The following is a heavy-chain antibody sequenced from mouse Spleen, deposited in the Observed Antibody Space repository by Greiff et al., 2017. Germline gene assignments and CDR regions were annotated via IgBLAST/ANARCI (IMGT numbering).Heavy chain of an antibody. J-gene: IGHJ1*01. CDR3: ARHINWYFDV. D-gene: IGHD1-1*01. CDR2: ISSGGGNT. CDR1: GFTFSSYA. V-gene: IGHV5-9*01. Sequence: EVMLVESGGGLVKLGGSLKLSCAASGFTFSSYAMSWVRQTPEKRLEWVATISSGGGNTYYPDSVKGRFTISRDNAKNTLYLQMSSLKSEDTAMYYCARHINWYFDVWGAGTTVTVSS.